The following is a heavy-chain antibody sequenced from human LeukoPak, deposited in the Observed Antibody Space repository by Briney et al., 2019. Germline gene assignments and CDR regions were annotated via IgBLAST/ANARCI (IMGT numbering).Heavy chain of an antibody. Sequence: NPGGSLRLSCAASGFTFSNYSMNWVRQAPGKGLEWVSSIGSTSHFRYYADSLKGRVTISRDNAKNSLYLQMSSLRVEDTAVYYCARSCDGDCYSDYWGQGTLVTVS. J-gene: IGHJ4*02. CDR1: GFTFSNYS. D-gene: IGHD2-21*02. V-gene: IGHV3-21*01. CDR2: IGSTSHFR. CDR3: ARSCDGDCYSDY.